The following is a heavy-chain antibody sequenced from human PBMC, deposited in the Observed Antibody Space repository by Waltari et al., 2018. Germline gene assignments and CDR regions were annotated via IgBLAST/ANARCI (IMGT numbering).Heavy chain of an antibody. CDR1: GDSINNYY. Sequence: QVQLQESGPGLVKPSETLSLTCTVSGDSINNYYWGWIRQPPGMRLEWIGYISHTGITRYSPSLKSRVPISVDTSKNQFSLRLESVSAADTAVYYCARSFDFWSGYSLGYWGQGTLVTVAS. CDR2: ISHTGIT. J-gene: IGHJ4*02. CDR3: ARSFDFWSGYSLGY. D-gene: IGHD3-3*01. V-gene: IGHV4-59*01.